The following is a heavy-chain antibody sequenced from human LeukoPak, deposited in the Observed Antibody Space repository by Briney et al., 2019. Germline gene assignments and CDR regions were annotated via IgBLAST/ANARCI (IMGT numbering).Heavy chain of an antibody. CDR2: IIPIFGTA. J-gene: IGHJ3*02. V-gene: IGHV1-69*06. CDR1: GGTFSSYA. D-gene: IGHD1-26*01. CDR3: AKSRLASGSYFRYAFDI. Sequence: SVKVSCKASGGTFSSYAISWVRQAPGQGLEWMGGIIPIFGTANYAQKFQGRVTMTEDTSTDTAYMELSSLRSEDTAVYYCAKSRLASGSYFRYAFDIWGQGTMVTVSS.